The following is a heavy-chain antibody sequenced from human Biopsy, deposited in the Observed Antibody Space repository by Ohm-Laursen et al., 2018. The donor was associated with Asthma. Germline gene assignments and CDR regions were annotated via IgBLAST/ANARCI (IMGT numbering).Heavy chain of an antibody. D-gene: IGHD3-3*02. J-gene: IGHJ1*01. Sequence: SLRLSCAASGFTFGDYWMSWVRQVPGKGLEWVANIKHDGTEKNHVDSLKGRFTISRDNAKNSLYLQMNSIRAEDTAVYYCARTFHFWSPYHAEHYQLWGQGTLVTVPS. V-gene: IGHV3-7*01. CDR3: ARTFHFWSPYHAEHYQL. CDR2: IKHDGTEK. CDR1: GFTFGDYW.